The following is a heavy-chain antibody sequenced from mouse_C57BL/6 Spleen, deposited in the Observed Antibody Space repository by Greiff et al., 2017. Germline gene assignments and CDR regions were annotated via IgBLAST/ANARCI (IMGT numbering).Heavy chain of an antibody. CDR1: GFSLTSYA. CDR2: IWTGGST. J-gene: IGHJ1*03. Sequence: QVQLKQSGPGLVAPSQSLSITCTVSGFSLTSYAISWVRQPPGKGLEWLGVIWTGGSTNYNSALKSRLSISKDNSKSQVFLKMNSLQTDDTARYYCARAYYSNYWYFDVWGTGTTVTVSS. V-gene: IGHV2-9-1*01. D-gene: IGHD2-5*01. CDR3: ARAYYSNYWYFDV.